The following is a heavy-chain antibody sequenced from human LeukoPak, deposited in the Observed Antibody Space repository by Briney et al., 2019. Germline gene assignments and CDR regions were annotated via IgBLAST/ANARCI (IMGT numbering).Heavy chain of an antibody. CDR2: INPNSGET. CDR1: RYSFTDYY. V-gene: IGHV1-2*02. J-gene: IGHJ4*02. CDR3: ARDMPYSNTERGFDY. Sequence: ASVKVSCKPSRYSFTDYYIHRVRQAPGQGLEWMGWINPNSGETNSAQKFQGRVTMTGDTSISTAYMELRRVTCEQTDVYYCARDMPYSNTERGFDYWGQGTLVTVSS. D-gene: IGHD4-11*01.